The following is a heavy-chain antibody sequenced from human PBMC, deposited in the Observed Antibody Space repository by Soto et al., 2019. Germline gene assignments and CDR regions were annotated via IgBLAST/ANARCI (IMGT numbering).Heavy chain of an antibody. V-gene: IGHV1-69*13. J-gene: IGHJ5*02. CDR3: AGQKIEGYSSGGSCYEIWFNL. CDR2: IIPIFGTA. D-gene: IGHD2-15*01. Sequence: GASVNVSCTGSRGTFSSSATSWVRQAPVQGHEWIEGIIPIFGTANSAQKFQGRVTITADEPTRTALVELNGLRSGDRGVYYCAGQKIEGYSSGGSCYEIWFNLWGEGALVTV. CDR1: RGTFSSSA.